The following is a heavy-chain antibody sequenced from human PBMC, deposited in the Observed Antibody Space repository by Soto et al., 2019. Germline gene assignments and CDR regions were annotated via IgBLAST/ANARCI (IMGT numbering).Heavy chain of an antibody. J-gene: IGHJ4*02. CDR1: GFTFSASW. CDR3: ARGYDYLIDY. CDR2: MNTDGRVK. Sequence: LRLSCAASGFTFSASWMNWVRQTPGKGPEWVANMNTDGRVKNYAESVRGRFTISRDNAKNSLYLQMNSLRAEDTAVYSCARGYDYLIDYWGQGPPVTVSS. V-gene: IGHV3-7*01. D-gene: IGHD3-22*01.